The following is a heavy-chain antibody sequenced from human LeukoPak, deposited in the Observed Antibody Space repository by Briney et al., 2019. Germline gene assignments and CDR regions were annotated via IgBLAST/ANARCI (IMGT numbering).Heavy chain of an antibody. D-gene: IGHD3-10*01. J-gene: IGHJ4*02. Sequence: GGSLRLSCAASGFTFSSYAMSWVRQAPGKGLEWVSAISGSGGSTYYADSVKGRFTISRDNSKNTLYLQMNSLGAEDTAVYYCAKSEPLPWFGELGHYFDYWGQGTLVTVSS. CDR3: AKSEPLPWFGELGHYFDY. V-gene: IGHV3-23*01. CDR1: GFTFSSYA. CDR2: ISGSGGST.